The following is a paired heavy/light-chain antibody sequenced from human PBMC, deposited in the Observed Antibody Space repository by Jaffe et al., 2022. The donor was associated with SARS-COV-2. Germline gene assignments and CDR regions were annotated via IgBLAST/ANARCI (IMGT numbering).Heavy chain of an antibody. J-gene: IGHJ4*02. Sequence: EVQLLQSGAVVKKPGESLKISCEDSGHNFNKYWIGWVRQVPGKGLEWMGLIYPDDSDTRYNPSFQGHVIISADKSINTAYLQWGSLEASDTAIYYCARVGLGHYDSGTYSDYWGQGTLVTVSS. CDR2: IYPDDSDT. D-gene: IGHD3-22*01. V-gene: IGHV5-51*01. CDR1: GHNFNKYW. CDR3: ARVGLGHYDSGTYSDY.
Light chain of an antibody. V-gene: IGKV2-28*01. CDR3: MQSLQTPGT. CDR2: LAS. CDR1: QSLLLRSGYNY. Sequence: DIVLTQSPLSLPVTPGESASISCRSSQSLLLRSGYNYLDWYLQKPGQSPQLLIYLASNRASGVPDRFSGSGSGTDFTLRISRVEAEDVGVYYCMQSLQTPGTFGPGTKVDIK. J-gene: IGKJ3*01.